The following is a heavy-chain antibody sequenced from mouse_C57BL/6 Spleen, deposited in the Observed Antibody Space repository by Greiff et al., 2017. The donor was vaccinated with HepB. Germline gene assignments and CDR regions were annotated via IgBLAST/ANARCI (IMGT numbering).Heavy chain of an antibody. Sequence: VQLQHSGPELVKPGASVKISCKASGYAFSSSWMNWVKQRPGKGLEWIGRIYPGDGDTNYNGKFKGKATLTADKSSSTAYMQLSSLTSEDSAVYYCARGPYAMDYWGQGTSVTVSS. CDR1: GYAFSSSW. CDR3: ARGPYAMDY. CDR2: IYPGDGDT. V-gene: IGHV1-82*01. J-gene: IGHJ4*01.